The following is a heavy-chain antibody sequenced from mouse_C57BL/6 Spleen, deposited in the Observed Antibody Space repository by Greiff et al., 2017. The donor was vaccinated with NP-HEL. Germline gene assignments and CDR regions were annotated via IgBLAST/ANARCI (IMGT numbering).Heavy chain of an antibody. CDR1: GYAFTNYL. CDR3: ARSENYYGSSYGWFAY. Sequence: QVQLKQSGAELVRPGTSVKVSCKASGYAFTNYLIEWVKQRPGQGLEWIGVINPGSGGTNYNEKFKGKATLTADKSSSTAYMQLSSLTSEDSAVYFCARSENYYGSSYGWFAYWGQGTLVTVSA. D-gene: IGHD1-1*01. J-gene: IGHJ3*01. CDR2: INPGSGGT. V-gene: IGHV1-54*01.